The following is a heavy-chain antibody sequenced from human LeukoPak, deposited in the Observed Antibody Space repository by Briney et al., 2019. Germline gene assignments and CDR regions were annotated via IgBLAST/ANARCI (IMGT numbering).Heavy chain of an antibody. Sequence: GGSLRLSCAASGFTFSSYAMLWVRQAPGKGLEWVSSITDSGGSTYYADSVKGRFTISRDNSKNTLYLQMNSLRAEDTAVYYCAKKVLITIAEYFQHWGQGTLVTVSS. CDR1: GFTFSSYA. V-gene: IGHV3-23*01. J-gene: IGHJ1*01. D-gene: IGHD3-10*01. CDR3: AKKVLITIAEYFQH. CDR2: ITDSGGST.